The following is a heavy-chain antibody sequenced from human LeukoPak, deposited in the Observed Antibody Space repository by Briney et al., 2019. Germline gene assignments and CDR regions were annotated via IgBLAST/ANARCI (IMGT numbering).Heavy chain of an antibody. Sequence: SETLSLTCTVSGGSISSYYWSWIRQPPGKGLEWIGYIYNSGTTNYNPSLRSRVTISVDTSKNQFSLKLTSVTAADTAVYHCARVPKGSGYFDYWGQGTLVTVSS. J-gene: IGHJ4*02. D-gene: IGHD3-10*01. CDR2: IYNSGTT. CDR3: ARVPKGSGYFDY. V-gene: IGHV4-59*01. CDR1: GGSISSYY.